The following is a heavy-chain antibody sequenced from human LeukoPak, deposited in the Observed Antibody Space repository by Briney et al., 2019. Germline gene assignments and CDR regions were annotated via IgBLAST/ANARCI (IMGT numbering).Heavy chain of an antibody. CDR2: INRDGSTT. CDR3: ARDKKSGESSEIDY. J-gene: IGHJ4*02. Sequence: GGSLRLSCAASGFTFSNYWVHWVRQAPGKGLVWVSRINRDGSTTKYADSVKGRFTVSGDNAKNTLNLQMNSLRAEDTAVYYCARDKKSGESSEIDYWGQGTLVTVSS. D-gene: IGHD3-10*01. V-gene: IGHV3-74*03. CDR1: GFTFSNYW.